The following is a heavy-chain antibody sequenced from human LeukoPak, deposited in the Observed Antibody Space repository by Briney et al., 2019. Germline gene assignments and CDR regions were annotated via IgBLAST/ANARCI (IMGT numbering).Heavy chain of an antibody. Sequence: GGSLRLSCAASGFTVSSNYMSWVRQAPGKGLEWVSVIYSGGSTYYADFVKGRFTISRDNSKNTLYLQMNSLRAEDTAVYYCATYLTGTTSVKYYYGMDVWGQGTTVTVSS. J-gene: IGHJ6*02. CDR3: ATYLTGTTSVKYYYGMDV. CDR2: IYSGGST. V-gene: IGHV3-66*02. CDR1: GFTVSSNY. D-gene: IGHD1-7*01.